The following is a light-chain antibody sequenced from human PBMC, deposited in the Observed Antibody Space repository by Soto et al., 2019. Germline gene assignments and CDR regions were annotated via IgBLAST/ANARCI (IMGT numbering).Light chain of an antibody. Sequence: DIVMTQSPLSLPVTPGEPASISCRSSQSLLHSNGYNYLDWYLQKPGQSPQLLIYLGSNRASGVPDRFSGSGSGTYFTLKISRVEAEDVGVYYCMQALQTPLFGQGTRLEIK. J-gene: IGKJ5*01. V-gene: IGKV2-28*01. CDR1: QSLLHSNGYNY. CDR3: MQALQTPL. CDR2: LGS.